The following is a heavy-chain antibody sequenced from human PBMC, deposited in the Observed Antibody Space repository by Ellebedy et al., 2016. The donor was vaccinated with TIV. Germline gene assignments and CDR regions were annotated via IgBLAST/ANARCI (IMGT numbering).Heavy chain of an antibody. V-gene: IGHV1-69*13. CDR1: GGTFSSYA. J-gene: IGHJ3*02. CDR2: IIPIFGTA. Sequence: ASVKVSCKASGGTFSSYAISWVRQAPGQGLEWMGGIIPIFGTANYAQKFQGRVTITADESTSTAYMELSSLRSEDTAVYYCASGGNIVVVPAAMMPLAFDIWGQGTMVTVSS. D-gene: IGHD2-2*01. CDR3: ASGGNIVVVPAAMMPLAFDI.